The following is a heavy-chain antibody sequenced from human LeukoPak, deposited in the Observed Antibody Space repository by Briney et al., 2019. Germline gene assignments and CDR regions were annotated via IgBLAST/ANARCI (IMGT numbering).Heavy chain of an antibody. Sequence: ASVKVSCKASGYTFTCSGISWVQQAPGQGLEWMGWISAYNGNTNYAQKLQGRVTMTTDTSTSTAYMELRSLRSDDTAVYYCARELRRDYDFWSGSLEDYYSGMDVWGQGTTVTVSS. CDR3: ARELRRDYDFWSGSLEDYYSGMDV. CDR2: ISAYNGNT. V-gene: IGHV1-18*01. D-gene: IGHD3-3*01. CDR1: GYTFTCSG. J-gene: IGHJ6*02.